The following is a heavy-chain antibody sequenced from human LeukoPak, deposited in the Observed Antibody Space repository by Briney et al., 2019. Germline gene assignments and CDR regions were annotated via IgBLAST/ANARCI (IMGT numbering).Heavy chain of an antibody. Sequence: GASVKDSCKASGYTFTGYYIHWVRQVPGQGLEWMGWINPNNGGTNHAQNFQGRVTMTRDTSISTAYMGLSRLRSDDTAVYYCARTRISAGSSGCHYWGEEPLVTVSS. D-gene: IGHD3-22*01. CDR2: INPNNGGT. CDR1: GYTFTGYY. V-gene: IGHV1-2*02. J-gene: IGHJ4*02. CDR3: ARTRISAGSSGCHY.